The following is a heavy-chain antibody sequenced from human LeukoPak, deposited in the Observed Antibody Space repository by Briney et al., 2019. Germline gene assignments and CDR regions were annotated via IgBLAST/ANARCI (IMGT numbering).Heavy chain of an antibody. Sequence: PGGSLRLSCAASGFIFSTYGMHWVRQAPGKGLEWVSYISSSGSTIYYAESVKGRFTISRDNAKNSLYLQMNSLRAEDTAVYYCASNLPYCSSTSCYTPQGDYYYMDVWGKGTTVTVSS. CDR1: GFIFSTYG. CDR2: ISSSGSTI. J-gene: IGHJ6*03. CDR3: ASNLPYCSSTSCYTPQGDYYYMDV. V-gene: IGHV3-48*04. D-gene: IGHD2-2*02.